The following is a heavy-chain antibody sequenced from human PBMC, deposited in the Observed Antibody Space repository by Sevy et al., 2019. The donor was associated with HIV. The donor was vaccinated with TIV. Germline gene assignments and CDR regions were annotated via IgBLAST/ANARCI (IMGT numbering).Heavy chain of an antibody. CDR2: MNPNSGNT. CDR1: GYTFTSYD. D-gene: IGHD6-13*01. CDR3: ARARSIAAAGPDFDY. J-gene: IGHJ4*02. Sequence: ASVTVSCKASGYTFTSYDINWVRQATGQGLEWMGWMNPNSGNTGYAQKFQGRVTMTRNTSISTAYMELSSLRSEDTAVYYCARARSIAAAGPDFDYWGQGTLVTVSS. V-gene: IGHV1-8*01.